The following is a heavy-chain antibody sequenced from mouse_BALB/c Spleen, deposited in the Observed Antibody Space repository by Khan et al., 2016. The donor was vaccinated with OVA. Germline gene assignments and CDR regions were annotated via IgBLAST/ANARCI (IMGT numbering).Heavy chain of an antibody. Sequence: EVQLQESGPGLVKPSQSLSLTCTVTGYSITSDYAWNWIRQFPGNKQEWMGYISSSGSTNYNPALKSRISITRDTSKNQFFLQLNSVTTEDTATYYCARDGSRYNYAMDYWGQGTSVTVSS. V-gene: IGHV3-2*02. CDR2: ISSSGST. D-gene: IGHD2-3*01. CDR3: ARDGSRYNYAMDY. CDR1: GYSITSDYA. J-gene: IGHJ4*01.